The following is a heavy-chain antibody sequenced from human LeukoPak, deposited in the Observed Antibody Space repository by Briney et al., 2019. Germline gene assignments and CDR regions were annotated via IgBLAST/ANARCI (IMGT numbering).Heavy chain of an antibody. V-gene: IGHV3-53*01. CDR2: LYSDGNT. Sequence: GGSLRLSCAASGFTVITNDMTWVRQAPGKGLEWVSVLYSDGNTKYADSVQGRFTISRDNSKNTLYLKMNSLSPDDTAVYYCARGVEPLAANTLAYWGQGTLVTVPS. D-gene: IGHD1-14*01. CDR3: ARGVEPLAANTLAY. CDR1: GFTVITND. J-gene: IGHJ4*02.